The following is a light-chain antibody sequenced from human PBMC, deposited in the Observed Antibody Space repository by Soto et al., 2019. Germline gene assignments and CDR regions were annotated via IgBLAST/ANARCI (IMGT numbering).Light chain of an antibody. CDR3: CSYAASNTVV. V-gene: IGLV2-11*01. J-gene: IGLJ1*01. Sequence: QSVLTQPRSVSGSPGQSVTISCTGTSSDVGGYNYVSWYQQYSGKAPKVMIYDVSKRPSGVPDRFSGSKSGNTASLTISGLQAEDEADYYCCSYAASNTVVFGTGTKGTVL. CDR2: DVS. CDR1: SSDVGGYNY.